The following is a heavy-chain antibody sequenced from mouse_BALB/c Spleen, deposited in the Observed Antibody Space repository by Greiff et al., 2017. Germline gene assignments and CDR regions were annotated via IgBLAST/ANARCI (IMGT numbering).Heavy chain of an antibody. V-gene: IGHV5-12-2*01. D-gene: IGHD1-1*01. CDR2: ISNGGGST. J-gene: IGHJ4*01. Sequence: EVMLVESGGGLVQPGGSLKLSCAASGFTFSSYTMSWVRQTPEKRLEWVAYISNGGGSTYYPDTVKGRFTISRDNAKNTLYLQMSSLKSEDTAMYYCARLDYFYAMDYWGQGTSVTVSS. CDR1: GFTFSSYT. CDR3: ARLDYFYAMDY.